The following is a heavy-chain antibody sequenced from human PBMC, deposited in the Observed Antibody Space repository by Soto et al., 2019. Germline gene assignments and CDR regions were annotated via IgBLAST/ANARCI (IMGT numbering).Heavy chain of an antibody. V-gene: IGHV3-21*01. CDR1: GFTSSTYS. CDR3: AREYTAWPLAYGLDV. CDR2: ISSRSDI. Sequence: GGSLRLSCVGSGFTSSTYSINWVRQAPGKGLEWVSSISSRSDIYYADSVKSRFTISRDNAKNSVSLQMNSLRAEDAAVYYCAREYTAWPLAYGLDVWGQGTTVTVSS. J-gene: IGHJ6*02. D-gene: IGHD2-2*02.